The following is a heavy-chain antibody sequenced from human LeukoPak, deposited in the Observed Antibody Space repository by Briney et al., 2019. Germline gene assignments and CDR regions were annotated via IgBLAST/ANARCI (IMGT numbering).Heavy chain of an antibody. D-gene: IGHD1-1*01. CDR2: INHSGST. Sequence: SETLSLTCAVYGGSFSGYYWSWIRQPPGKGLEWIGEINHSGSTNYNPSLKSRVTISVDTSKNQFSLKLSSVTAADTAVYYRATIPRGGTVARFYFDYWGQGTLVTVSS. CDR1: GGSFSGYY. CDR3: ATIPRGGTVARFYFDY. V-gene: IGHV4-34*01. J-gene: IGHJ4*02.